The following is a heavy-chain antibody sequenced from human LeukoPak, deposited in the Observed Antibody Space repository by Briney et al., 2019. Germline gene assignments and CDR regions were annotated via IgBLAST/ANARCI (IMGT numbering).Heavy chain of an antibody. CDR2: VSGSDGST. Sequence: PGGSLRLSCAASGFTFSSYAMSWVRQAPGKGLEWVSAVSGSDGSTYYADSVKGRFTISRDNSKNTLYLQMNSLRAEDTAIYYRARTSSWYGNYWGQGTLVTVSS. D-gene: IGHD6-13*01. CDR1: GFTFSSYA. J-gene: IGHJ4*02. V-gene: IGHV3-23*01. CDR3: ARTSSWYGNY.